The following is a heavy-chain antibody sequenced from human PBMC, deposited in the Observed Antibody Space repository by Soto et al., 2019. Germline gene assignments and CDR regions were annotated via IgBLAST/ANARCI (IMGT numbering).Heavy chain of an antibody. CDR1: GRTFLISA. CDR2: IIPILGTL. CDR3: ARGKALEQLSKHYYFDY. V-gene: IGHV1-69*06. D-gene: IGHD6-6*01. Sequence: QVQLVQSVAEVKTPGSSVRVSCNTAGRTFLISAISWVRPAPGHGLEWMGGIIPILGTLHIAQNFQGRVNFTAHRSTSTAYMDLARRRLEDTATYFGARGKALEQLSKHYYFDYWGEGSQVIVS. J-gene: IGHJ4*02.